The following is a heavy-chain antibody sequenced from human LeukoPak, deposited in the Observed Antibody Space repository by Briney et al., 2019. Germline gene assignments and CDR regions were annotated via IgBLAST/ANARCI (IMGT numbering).Heavy chain of an antibody. V-gene: IGHV3-23*01. CDR1: GFTFSSYT. D-gene: IGHD2-21*01. CDR3: AKDQVISGSEASDI. CDR2: ISGSGVGT. Sequence: GGSLRLSCAASGFTFSSYTMNWVRQAPGKGLEWVSGISGSGVGTYYADSVKGRFTISRDNSWNTLYLQMNSLRAEDTAVYYCAKDQVISGSEASDIWGQGTMVTVSS. J-gene: IGHJ3*02.